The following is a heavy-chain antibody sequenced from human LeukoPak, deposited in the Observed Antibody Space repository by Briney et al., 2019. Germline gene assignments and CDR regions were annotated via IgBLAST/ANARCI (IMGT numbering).Heavy chain of an antibody. V-gene: IGHV3-7*04. CDR1: GFTFSSYW. D-gene: IGHD3-3*01. CDR3: ARVTLYDFWTGYYGMDV. Sequence: GGSLRLSCAASGFTFSSYWMSWVRQARGKGLEWVANIKQDGSEKYYVDSVKGRFTISRDNAKNSLYLQMNSLRAEDTAVYYCARVTLYDFWTGYYGMDVWGQGTTVTVSS. J-gene: IGHJ6*02. CDR2: IKQDGSEK.